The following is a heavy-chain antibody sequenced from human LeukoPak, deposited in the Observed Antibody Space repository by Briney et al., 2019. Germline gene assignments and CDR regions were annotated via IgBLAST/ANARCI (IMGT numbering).Heavy chain of an antibody. Sequence: GGSLRLSCAASRFTFSSYAMSWVRQAPGKGLEWVSAISGSGGSTYYADSVKVRFTISRDNSKNTLYLQMNSLRAEDTAVYYCAKGDCYDSIGRSYCHYYMDVWGKGTTVTVSS. CDR1: RFTFSSYA. CDR3: AKGDCYDSIGRSYCHYYMDV. CDR2: ISGSGGST. V-gene: IGHV3-23*01. D-gene: IGHD3-22*01. J-gene: IGHJ6*03.